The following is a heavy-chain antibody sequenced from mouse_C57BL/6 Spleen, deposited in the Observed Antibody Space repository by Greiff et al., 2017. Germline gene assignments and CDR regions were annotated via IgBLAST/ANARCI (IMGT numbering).Heavy chain of an antibody. J-gene: IGHJ3*01. D-gene: IGHD2-4*01. Sequence: VQLQQPGAELVMPGASVKLSCKASGYTFTSYWMHWVKQRPGQGLEWIGEIDPSDSYTNYNQKFKGKSTLTVDKSSSTAYMQRSSLTSEDAAVYYCARNKGLRLFAYWGQGTLVTVSA. V-gene: IGHV1-69*01. CDR1: GYTFTSYW. CDR2: IDPSDSYT. CDR3: ARNKGLRLFAY.